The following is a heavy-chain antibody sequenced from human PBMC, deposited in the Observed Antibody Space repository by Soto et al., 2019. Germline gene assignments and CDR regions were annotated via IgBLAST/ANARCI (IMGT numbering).Heavy chain of an antibody. Sequence: QVQLVESGGGVVQPGRSLRLSGAASGFTFSSYAMHWVRQAPGKGLEWVAVISYDGSNKYYADSVKGRFTISRDNSKNTLYLQMNSRRAEDTAVYYCARDLSAMGQYYFDYWGQGTLVTVSS. V-gene: IGHV3-30-3*01. CDR2: ISYDGSNK. J-gene: IGHJ4*02. D-gene: IGHD5-18*01. CDR1: GFTFSSYA. CDR3: ARDLSAMGQYYFDY.